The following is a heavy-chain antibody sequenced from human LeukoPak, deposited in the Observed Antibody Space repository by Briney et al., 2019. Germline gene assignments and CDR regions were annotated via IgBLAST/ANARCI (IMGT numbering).Heavy chain of an antibody. Sequence: RASVKVSCKTSGYLFSDYYIHWIRQASGQGLESMGWIDPKNGDTKYAQRSQGRLTISMDTSIDTVYMELSSLRYDDTAVYYCARLSALWGQGTLVTVSS. CDR3: ARLSAL. CDR2: IDPKNGDT. V-gene: IGHV1-2*02. J-gene: IGHJ4*02. CDR1: GYLFSDYY.